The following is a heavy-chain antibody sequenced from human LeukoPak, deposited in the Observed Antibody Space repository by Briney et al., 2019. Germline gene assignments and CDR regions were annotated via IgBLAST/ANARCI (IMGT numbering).Heavy chain of an antibody. CDR2: ISSSSSYI. CDR3: ARGRGDSSSWYTYNWFDP. D-gene: IGHD6-13*01. CDR1: GFTFSSYA. J-gene: IGHJ5*02. V-gene: IGHV3-21*01. Sequence: PGGSPRLSCAASGFTFSSYAMSWVRQAPGKGLEWVSSISSSSSYIYYADSVKGRFTISRDNAKNSLYLQMNSLRAEDTAVYYCARGRGDSSSWYTYNWFDPWGQGTLVTVSS.